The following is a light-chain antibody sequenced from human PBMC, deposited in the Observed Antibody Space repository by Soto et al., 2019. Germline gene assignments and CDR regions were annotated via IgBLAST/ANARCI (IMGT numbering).Light chain of an antibody. J-gene: IGKJ1*01. CDR1: QSVRSN. Sequence: DIVMTQSPATLSVSPGERATLSCRASQSVRSNLAWYQQEPGQAPRLLIYGASTRATRIPARFSGSGSGTELTLTISSLQSEDFGVYYCQQYNNRPPWSFGQGTKVDIK. CDR3: QQYNNRPPWS. V-gene: IGKV3-15*01. CDR2: GAS.